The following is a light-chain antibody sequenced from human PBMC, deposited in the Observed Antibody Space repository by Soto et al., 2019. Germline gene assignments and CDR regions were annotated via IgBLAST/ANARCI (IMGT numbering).Light chain of an antibody. J-gene: IGKJ5*01. Sequence: EIVLTQSPGTLSLSPGERATLSCRAGQSVSGYIGWYQQKPGQAPRLLIYADSNRATGIPARFSGSGSGTDFTLTISSLEPEDFSVYYCQQRYNWPITFGQGTRLEIK. CDR3: QQRYNWPIT. V-gene: IGKV3-11*01. CDR2: ADS. CDR1: QSVSGY.